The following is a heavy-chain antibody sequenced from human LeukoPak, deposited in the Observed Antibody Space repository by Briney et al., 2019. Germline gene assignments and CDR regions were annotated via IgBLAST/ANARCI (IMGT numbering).Heavy chain of an antibody. CDR1: GGSFSGYY. Sequence: PSETLSLTCAVYGGSFSGYYWSWIRQPPGKGLEWIGEINHSGSTNYNPSLKSRVTISVDTSKNQFSLKLSSVTAADTAVYYCASTYGSGVVYSYWGQGTLVTVSS. V-gene: IGHV4-34*01. CDR2: INHSGST. D-gene: IGHD2-15*01. J-gene: IGHJ4*02. CDR3: ASTYGSGVVYSY.